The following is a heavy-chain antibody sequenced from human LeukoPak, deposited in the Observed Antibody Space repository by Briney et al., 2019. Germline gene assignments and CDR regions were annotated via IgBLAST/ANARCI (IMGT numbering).Heavy chain of an antibody. CDR1: GYIFTELS. CDR3: ASTRKRGIAVDY. CDR2: INPNSGGT. D-gene: IGHD6-19*01. Sequence: ASVKVSCKVSGYIFTELSMHWVRQAPGQGLEWMGWINPNSGGTNYAQKFQGRVTMTRDTSISTAYMELSRLRSDDTAVYYCASTRKRGIAVDYWGQGTLVTVSS. V-gene: IGHV1-2*02. J-gene: IGHJ4*02.